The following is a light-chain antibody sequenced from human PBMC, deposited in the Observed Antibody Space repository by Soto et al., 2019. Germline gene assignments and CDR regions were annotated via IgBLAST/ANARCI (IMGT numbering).Light chain of an antibody. Sequence: EIVMTQSPATLSVSPGDRATLSCRASQSVRSYLAWSQQKPGQSPRLLISGASTRATGFPARFSGSGSGTEFTLPISNLQSEDFAVYYCQQYNNWPYTFGQGTKLEI. J-gene: IGKJ2*01. V-gene: IGKV3-15*01. CDR2: GAS. CDR1: QSVRSY. CDR3: QQYNNWPYT.